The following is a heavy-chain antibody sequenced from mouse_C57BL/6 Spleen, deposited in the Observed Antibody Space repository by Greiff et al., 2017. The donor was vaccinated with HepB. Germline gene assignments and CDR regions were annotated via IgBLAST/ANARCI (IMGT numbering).Heavy chain of an antibody. CDR3: ARRRDYYGSSFFDY. V-gene: IGHV1-55*01. CDR1: GYTFTSYW. Sequence: QVQLQQPGAELVKPGASVKMSCKASGYTFTSYWITWVKQRPGQGLEWIGDIYPGSGSTNYNEKFKSKATLTVDTSSSTAYMQLSSLTSEDSAVYYCARRRDYYGSSFFDYWGQGTTLTVSS. CDR2: IYPGSGST. D-gene: IGHD1-1*01. J-gene: IGHJ2*01.